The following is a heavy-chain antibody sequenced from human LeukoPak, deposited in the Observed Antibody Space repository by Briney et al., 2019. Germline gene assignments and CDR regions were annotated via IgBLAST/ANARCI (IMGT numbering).Heavy chain of an antibody. J-gene: IGHJ4*02. Sequence: SETLSLTCTVSGGSISSSSYYWGWIRQPPGKGLEWIGSIYYSGSTYYNPSLKSRVTISVDASKNQFSLKLSSVTAADTAVYYCARSFRHYDFWSGGIDYWGQGTLVTVSS. CDR1: GGSISSSSYY. D-gene: IGHD3-3*01. CDR2: IYYSGST. CDR3: ARSFRHYDFWSGGIDY. V-gene: IGHV4-39*01.